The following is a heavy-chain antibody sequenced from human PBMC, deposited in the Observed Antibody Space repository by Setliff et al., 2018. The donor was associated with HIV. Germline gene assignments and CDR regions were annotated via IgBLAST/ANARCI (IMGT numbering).Heavy chain of an antibody. CDR1: GFTFSTSG. CDR3: AKAVSWDYYDSSGYYHFDN. D-gene: IGHD3-22*01. J-gene: IGHJ4*02. V-gene: IGHV3-30*02. Sequence: PGGSLRLSCAASGFTFSTSGTHWVRQAPGKGLEWVAFIRFDGYNKYYADSLKGRFTVSSDNSNNTVYLQMNSLRAEDTAVYHCAKAVSWDYYDSSGYYHFDNWGQGTLVTVSS. CDR2: IRFDGYNK.